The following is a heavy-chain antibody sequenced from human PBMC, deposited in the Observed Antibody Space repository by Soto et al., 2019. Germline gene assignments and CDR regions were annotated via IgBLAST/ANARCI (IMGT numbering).Heavy chain of an antibody. CDR1: GYTFTSYA. D-gene: IGHD5-12*01. V-gene: IGHV1-3*01. CDR3: ARHPGDSGQLLDFDY. Sequence: QVQLVQSGAEVKKPGASVKVSCKASGYTFTSYAMHWVRQAPGQRLEWMGWINAGNGNTKYSQKFQGRVTITRDTSASTAYMELSSLRSEDTAVYYCARHPGDSGQLLDFDYWGQGTLVTVSS. CDR2: INAGNGNT. J-gene: IGHJ4*02.